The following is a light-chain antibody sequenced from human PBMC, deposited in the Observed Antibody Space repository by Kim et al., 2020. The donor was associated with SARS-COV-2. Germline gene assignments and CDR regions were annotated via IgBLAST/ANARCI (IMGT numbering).Light chain of an antibody. V-gene: IGKV3-20*01. CDR3: QQYGSSPRT. Sequence: EIVLTQSPGTVSLSPGERATLSCRASQSVTSSDLAWYQQIPGHAPRLLIYGASSRATGIPDRFSGSGSGTDFTITISSLEPEDFAVYYCQQYGSSPRTFGQGTKL. J-gene: IGKJ2*01. CDR2: GAS. CDR1: QSVTSSD.